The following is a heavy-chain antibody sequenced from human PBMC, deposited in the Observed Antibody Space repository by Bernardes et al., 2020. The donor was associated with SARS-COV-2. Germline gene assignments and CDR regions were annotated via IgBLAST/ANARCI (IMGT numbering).Heavy chain of an antibody. Sequence: GEHLKSSSKGSGYSFTRYWIAWVRPIPGKGLEWMGIIYPGDSDTRYSPSFQGQVTISADKSIATAYLQWSSLKASDTAMYYCARRGGSFQVYGMDVWGQGTTVSGSS. D-gene: IGHD1-26*01. CDR3: ARRGGSFQVYGMDV. J-gene: IGHJ6*02. V-gene: IGHV5-51*01. CDR1: GYSFTRYW. CDR2: IYPGDSDT.